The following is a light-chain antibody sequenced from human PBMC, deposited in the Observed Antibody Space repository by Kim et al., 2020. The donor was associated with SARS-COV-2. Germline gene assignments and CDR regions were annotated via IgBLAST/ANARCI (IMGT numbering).Light chain of an antibody. CDR2: KAS. J-gene: IGKJ2*01. V-gene: IGKV1-5*03. CDR1: QSISNW. CDR3: QQHKGT. Sequence: DIQMTQSPSNLSVSVGARVTITCRASQSISNWLTWYQHKPGKAPKLLIYKASSLESGVPSRFSGSGSGTEFTLTISGLQPDYFATYYCQQHKGTFGRGTELKI.